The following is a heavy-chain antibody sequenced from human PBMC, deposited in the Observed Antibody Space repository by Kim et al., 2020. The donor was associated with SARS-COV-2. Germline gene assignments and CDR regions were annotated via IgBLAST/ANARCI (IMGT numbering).Heavy chain of an antibody. CDR2: KGNT. Sequence: KGNTKYSQKCQGRVTIARDTAASTAYMEPCSLRSEDTAVYYCARGRVAEDWGQGTLVTVSS. J-gene: IGHJ4*02. CDR3: ARGRVAED. D-gene: IGHD3-3*01. V-gene: IGHV1-3*01.